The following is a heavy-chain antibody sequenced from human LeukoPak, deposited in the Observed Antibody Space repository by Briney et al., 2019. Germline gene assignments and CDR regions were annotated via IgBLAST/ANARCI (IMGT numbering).Heavy chain of an antibody. CDR1: GFTFDDYG. CDR3: ARAQSAYCGGDCYSVDY. CDR2: INRNGDST. Sequence: GGSLRLSCAASGFTFDDYGMSWVRQGPGKGLEWVSAINRNGDSTGYADSVKGRFTISRDNAKNSLYLQMNSLRAEDTAVYYCARAQSAYCGGDCYSVDYWGQGTLVTVSS. D-gene: IGHD2-21*02. J-gene: IGHJ4*02. V-gene: IGHV3-20*04.